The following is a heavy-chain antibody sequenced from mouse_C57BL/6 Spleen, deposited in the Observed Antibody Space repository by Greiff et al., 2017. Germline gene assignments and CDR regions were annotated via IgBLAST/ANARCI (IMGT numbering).Heavy chain of an antibody. Sequence: QVQLQQPGAELVKPGASVKLSCKASGYTFTSYWMHWVKQRPGRGLEWIGRIDPNSGGTKYNEKFKSKATLTVDKPSSSAYMQLSSLTSEDSEVYYCSRSDDYANYYAMDYWGQGTSVTVSS. D-gene: IGHD2-4*01. CDR2: IDPNSGGT. J-gene: IGHJ4*01. CDR3: SRSDDYANYYAMDY. V-gene: IGHV1-72*01. CDR1: GYTFTSYW.